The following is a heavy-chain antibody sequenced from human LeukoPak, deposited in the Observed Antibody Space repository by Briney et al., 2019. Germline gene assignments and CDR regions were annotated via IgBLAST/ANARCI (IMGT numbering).Heavy chain of an antibody. J-gene: IGHJ4*02. V-gene: IGHV1-2*02. CDR2: INPNSGGT. CDR3: ARSFQAIATAGSGLYFDF. Sequence: ASVKVSCKASGYTFTGSYLHWVRQAPGQGPEWMGWINPNSGGTDYAQKFQGRVTMTRDTSSSTAYMELSSLRSDDTAVYYCARSFQAIATAGSGLYFDFWGQGTLVTVSS. CDR1: GYTFTGSY. D-gene: IGHD6-13*01.